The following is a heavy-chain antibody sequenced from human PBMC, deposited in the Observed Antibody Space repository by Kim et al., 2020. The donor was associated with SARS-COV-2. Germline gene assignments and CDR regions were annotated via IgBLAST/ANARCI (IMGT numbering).Heavy chain of an antibody. V-gene: IGHV4-34*01. D-gene: IGHD5-18*01. CDR3: ARGGYSYGLGY. Sequence: SETLSLTCAVYGGSFSGYYWSWIRQPPGKGLEWIGEINHSGSTNYNPSLKSRVTISVDTSKNQFSLKLSSVTTADTAVYYCARGGYSYGLGYWGQGTLVTVSS. CDR2: INHSGST. CDR1: GGSFSGYY. J-gene: IGHJ4*02.